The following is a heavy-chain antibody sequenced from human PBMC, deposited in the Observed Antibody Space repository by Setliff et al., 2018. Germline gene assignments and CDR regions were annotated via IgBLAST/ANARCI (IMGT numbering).Heavy chain of an antibody. V-gene: IGHV3-7*01. J-gene: IGHJ4*02. CDR3: ARDGGEY. CDR1: GFTFSSYW. Sequence: GGSLRLSCAASGFTFSSYWMSWVRQAPGKGLEWVANXKQDGSXXYYVDSGKGRFTISRDNAKNSLFLQMNSLRAEDTAVYYCARDGGEYWGQGTLVTVSS. D-gene: IGHD3-16*01. CDR2: XKQDGSXX.